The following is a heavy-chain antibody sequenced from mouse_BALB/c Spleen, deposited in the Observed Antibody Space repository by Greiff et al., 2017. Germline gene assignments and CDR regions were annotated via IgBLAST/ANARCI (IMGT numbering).Heavy chain of an antibody. Sequence: EVQLQQSGAELVRSGASVKLSCTASGFNIKDYYMHWVQQRPEQGLEWIGWIDPENGDTEYAPKFQGKATMTADTSSNTAYLQLSSLTSEDTAVYYSRGINYYGLYAMDYWGQGTSVTVSS. CDR3: RGINYYGLYAMDY. V-gene: IGHV14-4*02. J-gene: IGHJ4*01. CDR2: IDPENGDT. CDR1: GFNIKDYY. D-gene: IGHD1-2*01.